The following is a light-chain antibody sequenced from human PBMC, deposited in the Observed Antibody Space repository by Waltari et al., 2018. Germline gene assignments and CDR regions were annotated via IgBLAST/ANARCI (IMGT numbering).Light chain of an antibody. CDR2: GAS. Sequence: DIQLTQSPSSLSASVRHRDTITCRASQDISKYFSWYQQKPGKAPKLLIYGASNLETGVPSRFSGSGSGTDFTFTISSLQPEDIATYYCQQYDNLPVTFGQGTRVDIK. J-gene: IGKJ1*01. CDR1: QDISKY. CDR3: QQYDNLPVT. V-gene: IGKV1-33*01.